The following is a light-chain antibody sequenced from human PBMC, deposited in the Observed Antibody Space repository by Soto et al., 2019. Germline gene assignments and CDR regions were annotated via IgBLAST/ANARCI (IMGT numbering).Light chain of an antibody. CDR2: DNN. J-gene: IGLJ2*01. V-gene: IGLV1-51*01. CDR3: ATWDGSLPGEV. CDR1: SSNIGNNY. Sequence: QSVLTQPPSVSAAPGQRVTTSCSGSSSNIGNNYVSWYQQLPGTAPKLLIYDNNKRPSGIPDRFSGSKSGTSGTLDITGLQTGDEADYYCATWDGSLPGEVFGGGTK.